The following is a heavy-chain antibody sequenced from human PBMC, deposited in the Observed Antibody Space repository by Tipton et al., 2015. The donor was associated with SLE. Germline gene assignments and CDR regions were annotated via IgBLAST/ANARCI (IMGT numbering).Heavy chain of an antibody. CDR1: GGSISSYY. D-gene: IGHD2-2*01. CDR3: ARISTGGGQIYYYYYMDV. Sequence: TLSLTCTVSGGSISSYYWSWVRQPPGKGLEWIGYIYDSGSTNYNPSLKSRVTMSIDTSKNQFSLKLSSVTAADTAVYYCARISTGGGQIYYYYYMDVWGKGTTVTVSS. V-gene: IGHV4-59*07. CDR2: IYDSGST. J-gene: IGHJ6*03.